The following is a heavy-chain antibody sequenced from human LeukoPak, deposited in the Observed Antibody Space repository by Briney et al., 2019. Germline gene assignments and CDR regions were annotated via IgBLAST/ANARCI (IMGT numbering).Heavy chain of an antibody. V-gene: IGHV3-33*01. Sequence: GGSLRLSCTASGFTFSSCGMHWVRQAPGQGLEWVAVIWSDGSKKYHADSVKGQFTISRDNTKNMLYLQMNSLRAEDTAIYYCVRVGTDSIGSYPDYWGQGTLVTVTS. CDR2: IWSDGSKK. D-gene: IGHD3-22*01. CDR3: VRVGTDSIGSYPDY. CDR1: GFTFSSCG. J-gene: IGHJ4*02.